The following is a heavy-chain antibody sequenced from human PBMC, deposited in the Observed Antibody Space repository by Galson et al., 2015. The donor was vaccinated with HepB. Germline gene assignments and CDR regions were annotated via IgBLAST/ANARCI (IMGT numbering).Heavy chain of an antibody. CDR2: ISYDGSNK. CDR3: AKGDIVVVPAAISY. D-gene: IGHD2-2*01. Sequence: SLRLSCAASGFTFSSYWMSWVRQAPGKGLEWVAVISYDGSNKYYADSVKGRFTISRDNSKNTLYLQMNSLRAEDTAVYYCAKGDIVVVPAAISYWGQGTLVTVSS. V-gene: IGHV3-30*18. J-gene: IGHJ4*02. CDR1: GFTFSSYW.